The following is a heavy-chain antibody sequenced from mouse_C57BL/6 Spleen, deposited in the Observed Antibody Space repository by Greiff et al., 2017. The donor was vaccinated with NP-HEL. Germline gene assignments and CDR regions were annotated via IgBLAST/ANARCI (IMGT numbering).Heavy chain of an antibody. V-gene: IGHV1-74*01. CDR1: GYTFTSYW. Sequence: QVQLQQPGAELVKPGASVKVSCKASGYTFTSYWMHWVKQRPGQGLEWIGRIHPSDSDTNYNQKFKGKATLTVDKSSSTAYMQLSSLTSEDSAVYYCASPTITTVVAPGAMDYWGQGTSVTVSS. J-gene: IGHJ4*01. CDR2: IHPSDSDT. CDR3: ASPTITTVVAPGAMDY. D-gene: IGHD1-1*01.